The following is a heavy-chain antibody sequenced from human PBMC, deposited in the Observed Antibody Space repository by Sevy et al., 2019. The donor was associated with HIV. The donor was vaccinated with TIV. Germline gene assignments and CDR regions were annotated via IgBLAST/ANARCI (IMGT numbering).Heavy chain of an antibody. J-gene: IGHJ4*02. D-gene: IGHD1-1*01. Sequence: GGSPRLSCVASGFTFSRHWMHWVRQGPGKGLVWISRISRGGTTTTYADSVKGRFTISRDNAKNTLYLQMSSLRAEDAAVYYCARASQSETAHDYWGQGTLVTVSS. CDR2: ISRGGTTT. CDR1: GFTFSRHW. CDR3: ARASQSETAHDY. V-gene: IGHV3-74*01.